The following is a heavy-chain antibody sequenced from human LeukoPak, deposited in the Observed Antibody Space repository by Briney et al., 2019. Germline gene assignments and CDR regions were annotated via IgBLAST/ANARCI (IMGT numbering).Heavy chain of an antibody. Sequence: SESLSLTCTVSGGSISSYYWSWIRQPLGKGLEWLGYIYYSVSTNYNPSLKSRVTISVDTSKNQFSLKMSSVAAADTAVYYCARDFRPDSSGYYGPYYFDYWGQGTLVTVSS. J-gene: IGHJ4*02. CDR2: IYYSVST. V-gene: IGHV4-59*01. CDR3: ARDFRPDSSGYYGPYYFDY. CDR1: GGSISSYY. D-gene: IGHD3-22*01.